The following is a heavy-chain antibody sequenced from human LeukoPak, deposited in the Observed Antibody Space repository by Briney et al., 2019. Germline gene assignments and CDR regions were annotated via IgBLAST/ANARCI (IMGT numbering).Heavy chain of an antibody. Sequence: TSETLSLTCTVSGGSISTYYWSWIRQPPGKGLEWIGYIYYTGSTNYNPSLKSRVTISVDTSKNQFSLKLSSVTAADTAVYYCARGSFQPRVDYWGQGTLVSVSS. CDR1: GGSISTYY. D-gene: IGHD2-15*01. V-gene: IGHV4-59*01. CDR3: ARGSFQPRVDY. J-gene: IGHJ4*02. CDR2: IYYTGST.